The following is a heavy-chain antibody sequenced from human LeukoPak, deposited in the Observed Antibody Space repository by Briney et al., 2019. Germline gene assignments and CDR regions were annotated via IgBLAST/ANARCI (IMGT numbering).Heavy chain of an antibody. CDR2: INHSGST. Sequence: SETLSLTCAVYGGSFSGYYWSWIRQPPGKGLEWIGEINHSGSTNYNPSLKSRVTISVDTSKNQFSLKLSSVTAADTAVYYCARKGITAAGTDYWGQGTLVTVSS. V-gene: IGHV4-34*01. CDR3: ARKGITAAGTDY. J-gene: IGHJ4*02. D-gene: IGHD6-13*01. CDR1: GGSFSGYY.